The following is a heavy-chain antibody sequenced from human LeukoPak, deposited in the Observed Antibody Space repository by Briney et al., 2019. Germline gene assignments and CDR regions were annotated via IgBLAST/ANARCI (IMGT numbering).Heavy chain of an antibody. V-gene: IGHV3-48*01. CDR3: ARALRGEGSGATGHY. CDR2: ISSSSSTI. D-gene: IGHD3-10*01. Sequence: GGSLRLSCAASGFTLSSYSMNWVRQAPGKGLEWVPYISSSSSTIYYADSVKGRFTISRDNAKNSLYLQMNSLRAEDTAVYYCARALRGEGSGATGHYWGQGTLVTVSS. CDR1: GFTLSSYS. J-gene: IGHJ4*02.